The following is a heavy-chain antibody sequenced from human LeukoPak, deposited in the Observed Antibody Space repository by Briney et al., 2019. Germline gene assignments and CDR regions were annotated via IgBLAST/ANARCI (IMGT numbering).Heavy chain of an antibody. D-gene: IGHD3-3*01. CDR1: GGSLSSRSYY. Sequence: SETLSLTCPVSGGSLSSRSYYGGWIRQPPGKGLEWIGSIYYSGSTYYNTTLKSRVTISVDTSKTQYSLKLSSVTAADTAVCYCARVVIIPCFDYWGQGTLVTVSS. CDR3: ARVVIIPCFDY. V-gene: IGHV4-39*01. CDR2: IYYSGST. J-gene: IGHJ4*02.